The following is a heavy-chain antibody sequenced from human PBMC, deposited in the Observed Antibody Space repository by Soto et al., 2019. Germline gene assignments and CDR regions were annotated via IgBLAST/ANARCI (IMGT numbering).Heavy chain of an antibody. Sequence: QVHLVQSGAEVKKPGSSVKVSCQASGSTFSSYTVSWVRQAPGQGLEWMGRIIPVLGVTNYAPKFKGRVTITADKSKTTAYMELSSLRSGDTAVYYCARHRDCGPDCYSKYYYGMDVWGQGTTVTVSS. D-gene: IGHD2-21*02. CDR2: IIPVLGVT. CDR1: GSTFSSYT. V-gene: IGHV1-69*02. CDR3: ARHRDCGPDCYSKYYYGMDV. J-gene: IGHJ6*02.